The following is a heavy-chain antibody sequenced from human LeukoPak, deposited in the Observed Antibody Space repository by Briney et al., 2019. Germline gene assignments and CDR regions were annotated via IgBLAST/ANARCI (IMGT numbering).Heavy chain of an antibody. Sequence: GGSLRLSCAASGFTFSSYWMHWVRQAPGKGLVWVSRINSDGSSTSYADSVKGRFTISRDNAKNTLYLQMNSLRAEDTAVYYCARDRRWLRFGGSTGYSSSTVYYYGMDVWGQGTTVTVSS. J-gene: IGHJ6*02. CDR1: GFTFSSYW. CDR2: INSDGSST. CDR3: ARDRRWLRFGGSTGYSSSTVYYYGMDV. D-gene: IGHD6-13*01. V-gene: IGHV3-74*01.